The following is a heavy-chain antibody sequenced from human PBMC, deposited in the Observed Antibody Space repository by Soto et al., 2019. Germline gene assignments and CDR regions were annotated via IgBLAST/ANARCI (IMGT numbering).Heavy chain of an antibody. CDR2: IYPGDSDT. CDR3: ARPPYSASYYYFDQ. J-gene: IGHJ4*02. Sequence: GESLRISCKASGYSVTIHWSGWVRQMPGKGLEWMGIIYPGDSDTIYSPSFQGQVTISADKSISTAYLQWNSLKASDTAMYYCARPPYSASYYYFDQWGQGTPVTVSS. V-gene: IGHV5-51*01. D-gene: IGHD1-26*01. CDR1: GYSVTIHW.